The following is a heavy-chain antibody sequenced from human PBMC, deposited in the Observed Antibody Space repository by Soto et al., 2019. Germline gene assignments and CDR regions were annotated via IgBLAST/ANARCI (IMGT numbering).Heavy chain of an antibody. CDR3: AKGMYYYDSSGYRLFDY. CDR1: GFTFRNFA. V-gene: IGHV3-23*01. J-gene: IGHJ4*02. CDR2: ISVSGGTT. Sequence: EVHLLDSGGGLIQPGGSLRLSCAASGFTFRNFAMNWVRQAPGKGLEWVSGISVSGGTTYYADSVRGRFTVSRDNSKNSVFLQRNSLRAEDTAVYFCAKGMYYYDSSGYRLFDYWGQGTLVTVSS. D-gene: IGHD3-22*01.